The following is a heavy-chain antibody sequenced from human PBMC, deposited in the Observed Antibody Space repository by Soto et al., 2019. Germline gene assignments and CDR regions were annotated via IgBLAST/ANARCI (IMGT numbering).Heavy chain of an antibody. CDR2: INHSGST. J-gene: IGHJ6*02. V-gene: IGHV4-34*01. Sequence: SETLSLTCAVYGGSFSGYYWSWIRQPPGKGLEWIGEINHSGSTNYNPSLKSRVTISVDTSKNQFSLKLSSVTAADTAVYYCARGPRGYSYGRHYYGMDVWGQGTTVTSP. CDR1: GGSFSGYY. D-gene: IGHD5-18*01. CDR3: ARGPRGYSYGRHYYGMDV.